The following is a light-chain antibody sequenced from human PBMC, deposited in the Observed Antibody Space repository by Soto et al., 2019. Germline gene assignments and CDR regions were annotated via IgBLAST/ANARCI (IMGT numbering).Light chain of an antibody. J-gene: IGKJ3*01. CDR3: QQTYTTFT. CDR2: AAS. Sequence: DIPMTQSPSSLSASVGDRVTITCRASQSISTHLNWYQQKPGKAPKRLIYAASTLHSGVPSRFSGSGSGTDFTLTISSLQPEDFATYYCQQTYTTFTFGPGTRVDIK. V-gene: IGKV1-39*01. CDR1: QSISTH.